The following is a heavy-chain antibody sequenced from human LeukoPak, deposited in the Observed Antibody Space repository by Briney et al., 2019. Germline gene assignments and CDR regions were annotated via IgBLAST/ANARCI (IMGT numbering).Heavy chain of an antibody. Sequence: PSETLSLTCTVSGGSISSYYWSWIRQPPGKGLEWIGYIYYSGSTNYNPSLKSRVTISVDTSKNQFSLKLSSVTAADTAVYYCARVLGYCSGGSCYESYFDYWGQGTLVTVSS. CDR1: GGSISSYY. CDR3: ARVLGYCSGGSCYESYFDY. J-gene: IGHJ4*02. D-gene: IGHD2-15*01. CDR2: IYYSGST. V-gene: IGHV4-59*12.